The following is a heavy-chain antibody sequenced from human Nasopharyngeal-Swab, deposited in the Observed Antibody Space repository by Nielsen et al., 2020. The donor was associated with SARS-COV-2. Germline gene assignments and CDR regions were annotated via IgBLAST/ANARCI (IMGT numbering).Heavy chain of an antibody. D-gene: IGHD4-11*01. CDR2: IYPGDADS. Sequence: GESLKISCKGSEYSFSNYWIGWVRQMPGKGLERMGIIYPGDADSRYTPSFQGQVTITADTSISTAYLQWSSLKASDTAIYYCARGGDYSRTHFDYWGQGTLVTVSS. J-gene: IGHJ4*02. CDR3: ARGGDYSRTHFDY. CDR1: EYSFSNYW. V-gene: IGHV5-51*01.